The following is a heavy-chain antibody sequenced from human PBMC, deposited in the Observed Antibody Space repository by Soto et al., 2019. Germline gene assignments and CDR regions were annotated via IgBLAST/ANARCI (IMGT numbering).Heavy chain of an antibody. V-gene: IGHV6-1*01. Sequence: PLHALSLTCASCVGNVSRTRSAWYWIRLTPSRGLEWLARTYYRSRWYNDYAVSVRSRITVNPDTSKNQFSLQLTSVTPEDTAVYYCAGTTSHQWYYMDVWGKGTTVTVSS. CDR1: VGNVSRTRSA. CDR2: TYYRSRWYN. CDR3: AGTTSHQWYYMDV. D-gene: IGHD1-7*01. J-gene: IGHJ6*03.